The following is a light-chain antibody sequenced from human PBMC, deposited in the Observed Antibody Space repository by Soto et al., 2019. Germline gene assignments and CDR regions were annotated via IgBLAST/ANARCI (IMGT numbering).Light chain of an antibody. CDR2: GNS. J-gene: IGLJ2*01. CDR3: QSYDSSLSGHVV. Sequence: QAVVTQPPSVSGAPGQRVTISCTGSSSNIGAGYDVHWYQQVPGTAPKLLIYGNSNRPSGVPDRFSGSKSGTSASLAITGLQAEDEADYYCQSYDSSLSGHVVFGGGTKLTVL. V-gene: IGLV1-40*01. CDR1: SSNIGAGYD.